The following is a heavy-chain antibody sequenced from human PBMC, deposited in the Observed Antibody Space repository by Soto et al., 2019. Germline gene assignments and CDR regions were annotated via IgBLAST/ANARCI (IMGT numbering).Heavy chain of an antibody. D-gene: IGHD3-9*01. V-gene: IGHV5-51*01. CDR2: IYPGDSDT. Sequence: GESLKISCKGSGYSFTSYWIGWVRQMPGKGLEWMGIIYPGDSDTRYSPSFQGQVTISADKSISTAYLQWSSLKASDTAMYYCARHAAILTGYYNPTTCYGMDVWGQGTTVTVSS. CDR1: GYSFTSYW. CDR3: ARHAAILTGYYNPTTCYGMDV. J-gene: IGHJ6*02.